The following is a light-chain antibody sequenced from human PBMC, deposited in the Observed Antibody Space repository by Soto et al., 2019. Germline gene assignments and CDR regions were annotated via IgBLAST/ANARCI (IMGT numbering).Light chain of an antibody. Sequence: AIQLTQSPSSLSASVGDRVTITCRASQGISSALTWYQQKPGKVPQLLIYDASTLESGVPSRFSGSGSGADFTLTISSLQPEDFATYYCQQFNSYPLTFGARTKVEIK. CDR2: DAS. J-gene: IGKJ4*01. V-gene: IGKV1-13*02. CDR1: QGISSA. CDR3: QQFNSYPLT.